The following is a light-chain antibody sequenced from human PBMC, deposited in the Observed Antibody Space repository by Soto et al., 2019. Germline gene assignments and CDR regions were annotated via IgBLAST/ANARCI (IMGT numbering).Light chain of an antibody. CDR3: QQYNSYSPT. J-gene: IGKJ1*01. V-gene: IGKV1-5*03. CDR1: QSISTW. CDR2: KAS. Sequence: DKQMTKSAVTLSASVGDRVTITCRASQSISTWLAWYQQEPGKAPKLLIHKASSLQSGVPSRFSGSGSGTDFTLTISSLHPDDFATYCCQQYNSYSPTFGQVAKV.